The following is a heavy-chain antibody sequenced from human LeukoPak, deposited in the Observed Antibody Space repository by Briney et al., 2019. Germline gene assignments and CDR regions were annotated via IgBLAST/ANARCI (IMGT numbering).Heavy chain of an antibody. V-gene: IGHV3-23*01. J-gene: IGHJ4*02. CDR1: GFTFSTYG. CDR2: ISGSAATT. D-gene: IGHD2-2*01. CDR3: AEGGRDIVVVPAALDS. Sequence: GGSLRLSCAASGFTFSTYGMTWVRQAPGKGLEWVSAISGSAATTFYADSVKGRFTISRDNSKNTLYLQMNSLRAEDTAVYYCAEGGRDIVVVPAALDSWGQGTLVTVSS.